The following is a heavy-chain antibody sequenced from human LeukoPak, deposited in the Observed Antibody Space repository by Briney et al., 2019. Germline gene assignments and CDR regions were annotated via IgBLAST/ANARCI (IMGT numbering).Heavy chain of an antibody. D-gene: IGHD1-26*01. CDR1: GFTFSSYA. Sequence: GGSLRLSCAASGFTFSSYAMHWVRQAPGKGLEWVAVISYDGSNKYYADSVKGRFTISRDNSKNTLYLQMNSLRAEDTAVYYCARVIVGATMADYWGQGTLVTVSS. CDR2: ISYDGSNK. V-gene: IGHV3-30-3*01. J-gene: IGHJ4*02. CDR3: ARVIVGATMADY.